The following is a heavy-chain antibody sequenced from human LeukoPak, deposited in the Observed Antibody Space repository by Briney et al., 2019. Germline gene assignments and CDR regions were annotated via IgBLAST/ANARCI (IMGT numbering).Heavy chain of an antibody. V-gene: IGHV3-66*02. Sequence: GGSLRLSCAASGFTVSSNYMSWVRQVPGKGLEWVSVIYSGGSTYYADSVKGRFTISRDNSKNTLYLQMNSLRAEDTAVYYCARDTWELQHHWGQGTLVTVSS. CDR2: IYSGGST. CDR1: GFTVSSNY. D-gene: IGHD1-26*01. J-gene: IGHJ5*02. CDR3: ARDTWELQHH.